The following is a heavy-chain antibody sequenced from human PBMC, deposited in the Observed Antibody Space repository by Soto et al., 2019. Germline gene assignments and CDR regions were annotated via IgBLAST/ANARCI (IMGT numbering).Heavy chain of an antibody. Sequence: EVQLLESGGGLVQPGGSLRLSCAVSGFRFSNYVVSWARQAPGKGREWVSGISGSGGGIYYANSVKGRFTISRDNTANTLSLQMNSLKTEGPAAYDCAEWGPRKGSSGNCLFEYWGQGTLVTVSS. CDR3: AEWGPRKGSSGNCLFEY. CDR2: ISGSGGGI. V-gene: IGHV3-23*01. CDR1: GFRFSNYV. D-gene: IGHD2-15*01. J-gene: IGHJ4*02.